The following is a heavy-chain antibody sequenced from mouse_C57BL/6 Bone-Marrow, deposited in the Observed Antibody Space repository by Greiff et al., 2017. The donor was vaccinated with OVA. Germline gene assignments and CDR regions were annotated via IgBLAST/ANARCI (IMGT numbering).Heavy chain of an antibody. D-gene: IGHD1-1*01. J-gene: IGHJ3*01. CDR1: GFTFSDFY. Sequence: EVNVVESGGGLVQSGRSLRLSCATSGFTFSDFYMEWVRQAPGKGLEWIAASRNKANDYTTEYSASVKGRFIVSRDTSQSILYLQMNALRAEDTAIYYCARALYGSRFAYWGQGTLVTVSA. V-gene: IGHV7-1*01. CDR3: ARALYGSRFAY. CDR2: SRNKANDYTT.